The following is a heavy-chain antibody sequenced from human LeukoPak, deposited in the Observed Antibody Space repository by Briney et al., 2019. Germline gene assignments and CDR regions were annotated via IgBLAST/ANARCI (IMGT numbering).Heavy chain of an antibody. V-gene: IGHV3-11*01. J-gene: IGHJ5*02. Sequence: GGSLRLSCAASGFTFNGDYMSWIRQAPGKGLEWLSYINIGVTNTHYADSVKGRFTISRDNAKKSLYLEMNNLRAEDTAVYYCATDGAGFDTWGQGVLVTVSS. CDR2: INIGVTNT. CDR3: ATDGAGFDT. CDR1: GFTFNGDY.